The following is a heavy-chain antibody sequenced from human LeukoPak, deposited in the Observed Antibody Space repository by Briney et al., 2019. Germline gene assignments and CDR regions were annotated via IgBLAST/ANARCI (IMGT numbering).Heavy chain of an antibody. V-gene: IGHV4-59*01. D-gene: IGHD5-18*01. J-gene: IGHJ6*02. CDR1: GGSISSYY. CDR2: IYYSGST. CDR3: ARDVPDTAMGTTYGMDV. Sequence: SETLSLICTVSGGSISSYYWRWIRQPPGKGLEWIGYIYYSGSTNYNPSLKSRVTISVDTSKNQFSLKLSSVTAADTAVYYCARDVPDTAMGTTYGMDVWGQGTTVTVSS.